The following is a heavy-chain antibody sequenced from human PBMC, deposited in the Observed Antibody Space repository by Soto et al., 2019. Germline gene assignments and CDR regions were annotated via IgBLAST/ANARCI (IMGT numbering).Heavy chain of an antibody. Sequence: GGSLRLSCAASGFTFSSYAMHWVRQAPGKGLEWVAVISYDGSNKYYADSVKGRFTISRDNSKNTLYLQMNSLRAEDTAVYYGARDRAAAEIERYYYYGMDVWGQGTTVTVSS. CDR1: GFTFSSYA. CDR2: ISYDGSNK. D-gene: IGHD6-13*01. J-gene: IGHJ6*02. V-gene: IGHV3-30-3*01. CDR3: ARDRAAAEIERYYYYGMDV.